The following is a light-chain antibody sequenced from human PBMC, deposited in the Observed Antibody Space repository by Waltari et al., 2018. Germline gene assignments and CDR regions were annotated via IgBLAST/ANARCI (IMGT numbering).Light chain of an antibody. CDR3: CSYAGSSTL. V-gene: IGLV2-23*03. J-gene: IGLJ1*01. CDR2: EGS. CDR1: SSDVGSYNL. Sequence: QSALTQPASGSGSPGQSITISCPGTSSDVGSYNLVSWYQQHPGKAPKLMIYEGSKRPSGVSNRFSGSKSGNTASLTISGLQAEDEADYYCCSYAGSSTLFGTGTKVTVL.